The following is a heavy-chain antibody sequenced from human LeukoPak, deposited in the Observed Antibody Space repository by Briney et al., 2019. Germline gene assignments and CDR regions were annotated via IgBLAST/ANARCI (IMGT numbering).Heavy chain of an antibody. CDR2: MSPNSGDT. CDR3: ARGPPNWGYDY. Sequence: ASVKVSCKASGYTFTSYDFNWVRQATGQRPEWMGWMSPNSGDTGYAQKFQDRVTMTRNTSISIAYMELSSLRSDDTAVYYCARGPPNWGYDYWGPGTLVTVSS. J-gene: IGHJ4*02. D-gene: IGHD7-27*01. CDR1: GYTFTSYD. V-gene: IGHV1-8*01.